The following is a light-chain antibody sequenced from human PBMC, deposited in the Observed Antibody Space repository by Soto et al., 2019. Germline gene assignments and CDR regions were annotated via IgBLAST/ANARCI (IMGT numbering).Light chain of an antibody. V-gene: IGKV3-15*01. CDR2: VVF. CDR3: QQYNSWPPTWT. CDR1: QSVSSN. J-gene: IGKJ1*01. Sequence: EILMTQSPATLSVSPGERATLSCRASQSVSSNLAWYQQKPGHAPRLLIYVVFTRATGIPARFSGSGSGAEFTLTISSLQSEDFAVYYCQQYNSWPPTWTFGQGTKVEI.